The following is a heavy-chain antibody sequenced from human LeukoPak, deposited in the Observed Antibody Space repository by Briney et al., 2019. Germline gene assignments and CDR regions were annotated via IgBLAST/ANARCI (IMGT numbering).Heavy chain of an antibody. CDR1: GFTFSNYA. CDR2: ISGSGGST. Sequence: GGSLRLSCAASGFTFSNYAMSWARQAPGKGLEWVSAISGSGGSTYYADSVKGRFTISRDNSKNTLHLQMNSLRAEGTAVYYCTKGTIWLPFDYWGQGTLVTVSS. CDR3: TKGTIWLPFDY. J-gene: IGHJ4*02. V-gene: IGHV3-23*01. D-gene: IGHD5-18*01.